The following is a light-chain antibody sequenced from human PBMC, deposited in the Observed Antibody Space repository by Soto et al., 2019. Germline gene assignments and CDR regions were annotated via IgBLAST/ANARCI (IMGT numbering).Light chain of an antibody. CDR3: QQYHHWPVT. Sequence: EIVLTQSPATLSLSPGERATLSCRASQSVSSYLAWYQQKPGQAPRLLIYDASNRATGIPARFSGSGSGTDFTLTINSLQSEDAAVYYCQQYHHWPVTFGGGTKVEIK. V-gene: IGKV3-11*01. CDR1: QSVSSY. J-gene: IGKJ4*01. CDR2: DAS.